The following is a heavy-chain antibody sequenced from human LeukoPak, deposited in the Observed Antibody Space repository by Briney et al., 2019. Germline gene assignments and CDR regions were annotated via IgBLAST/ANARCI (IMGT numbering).Heavy chain of an antibody. Sequence: GESLKISCKGSGYSFTSYWIGWVRQAPGQGLEWMGWISAYNGNTNYAQKLQGRVTMTTDTSTSTAYMELRSLRSDDTAVYYCARDPVKDAFDIWGQGTMVTVSS. CDR1: GYSFTSYW. D-gene: IGHD4-17*01. CDR3: ARDPVKDAFDI. V-gene: IGHV1-18*04. CDR2: ISAYNGNT. J-gene: IGHJ3*02.